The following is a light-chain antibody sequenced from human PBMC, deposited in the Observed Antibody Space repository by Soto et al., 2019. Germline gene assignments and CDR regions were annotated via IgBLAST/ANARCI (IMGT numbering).Light chain of an antibody. Sequence: EIVLTQSPDTLSLSPGERATLSCRASQSISSSYLAWYQQKPGQAPRLLIYGTLTRATGIPDRFSGSGSGTYFTLTISRREPEDFALYFCQQYSYLVTFGGGTNVEIK. J-gene: IGKJ4*01. CDR2: GTL. CDR3: QQYSYLVT. V-gene: IGKV3-20*01. CDR1: QSISSSY.